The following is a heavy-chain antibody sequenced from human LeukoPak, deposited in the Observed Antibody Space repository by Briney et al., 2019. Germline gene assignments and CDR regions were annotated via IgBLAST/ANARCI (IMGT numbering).Heavy chain of an antibody. J-gene: IGHJ6*02. Sequence: GGSLRISCGASGFTFSDYYINWVRQAPGKGLEWVSYIYSSGCNIYYGHPVKGRFTISRDNGKNSLYLQMNSLRAVDTAVYYCARGTIYHFYGMDVWGQGDTVTVSS. V-gene: IGHV3-11*01. D-gene: IGHD1-14*01. CDR2: IYSSGCNI. CDR1: GFTFSDYY. CDR3: ARGTIYHFYGMDV.